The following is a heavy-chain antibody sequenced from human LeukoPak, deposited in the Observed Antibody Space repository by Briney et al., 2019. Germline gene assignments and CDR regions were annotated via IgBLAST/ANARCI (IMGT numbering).Heavy chain of an antibody. CDR3: ARDPTAGAPTYNWFDP. Sequence: GGSLRLSCAASGFTFSSYGMSWVRQAPGKGLEWVANIKQDGSEKYYVDSVKGRFTISRDNAKNSLYLQMNSLRAEDTAVYYCARDPTAGAPTYNWFDPWGQGTLVTVSS. CDR1: GFTFSSYG. V-gene: IGHV3-7*01. J-gene: IGHJ5*02. CDR2: IKQDGSEK. D-gene: IGHD3-10*01.